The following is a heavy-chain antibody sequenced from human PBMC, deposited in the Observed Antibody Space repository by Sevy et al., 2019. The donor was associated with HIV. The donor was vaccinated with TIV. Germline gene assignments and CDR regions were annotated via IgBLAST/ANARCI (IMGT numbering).Heavy chain of an antibody. J-gene: IGHJ4*02. CDR3: TRALATADTPEYYFDY. CDR2: IRRNSHEPYGGTT. CDR1: GFTFGDYA. Sequence: GESLKISCTSSGFTFGDYAMSWFRQAPGKGLEWVAFIRRNSHEPYGGTTEYAASVKGRFTISRDDSKSIAYPQMNSLKAEDTAVYYCTRALATADTPEYYFDYWGQGILVTVSS. D-gene: IGHD5-12*01. V-gene: IGHV3-49*03.